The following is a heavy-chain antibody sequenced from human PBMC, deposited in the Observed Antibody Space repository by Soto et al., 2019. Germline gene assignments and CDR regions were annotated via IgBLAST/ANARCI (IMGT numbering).Heavy chain of an antibody. Sequence: SETLSLTFAVYRGSFSGYYWTWIRQPPGKAREWIGEIHHSGSTNYNPSLKSRVTISVDTSKNQFCLQLSPVTDADTAVYYCARYGVLVRGYSRYYYGMDVWGQGTTVTVSS. V-gene: IGHV4-34*01. CDR3: ARYGVLVRGYSRYYYGMDV. CDR2: IHHSGST. D-gene: IGHD3-10*01. CDR1: RGSFSGYY. J-gene: IGHJ6*02.